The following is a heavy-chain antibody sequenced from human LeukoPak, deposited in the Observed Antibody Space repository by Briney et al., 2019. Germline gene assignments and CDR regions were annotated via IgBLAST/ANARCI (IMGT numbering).Heavy chain of an antibody. CDR1: GFTFSSYP. V-gene: IGHV3-23*01. D-gene: IGHD3-10*01. CDR2: ISGGGVGRT. Sequence: PGGSLRLSCAASGFTFSSYPMHWVRQAPGKGLDWVSVISGGGVGRTDYADSVRGRFTISRDDSKNTMYLEMNSLTVEDTAVYFCAKEDPWFGDAFDLWGQGTLVTVSS. J-gene: IGHJ3*01. CDR3: AKEDPWFGDAFDL.